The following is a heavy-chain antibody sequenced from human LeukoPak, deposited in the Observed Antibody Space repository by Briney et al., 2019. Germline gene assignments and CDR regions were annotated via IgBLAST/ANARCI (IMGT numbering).Heavy chain of an antibody. Sequence: SETLSLTCTVSGGSISSYYWSWIWQPPGKGLEWIGYIYYSGSTNYNPSLKSRVTTSVDTSKNQFSLKLSSVTAADTAVYYCAREAGCSGGSCYSNWFDTRGQGTLVTVSS. CDR3: AREAGCSGGSCYSNWFDT. D-gene: IGHD2-15*01. J-gene: IGHJ5*02. V-gene: IGHV4-59*01. CDR1: GGSISSYY. CDR2: IYYSGST.